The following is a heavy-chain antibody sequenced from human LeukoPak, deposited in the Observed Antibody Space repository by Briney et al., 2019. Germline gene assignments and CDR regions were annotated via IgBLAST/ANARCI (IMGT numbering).Heavy chain of an antibody. CDR3: AREYYDFWSGYRYFDY. V-gene: IGHV4-30-4*01. Sequence: PSVTLSLTCTVSGGSISSGDYYWSWIRQPPGKGLEWIGYIYYSGSTYYNPSLKSRVTISVDTSKNQFSLKLSSVTAADTAVYYCAREYYDFWSGYRYFDYWGQGTLVTVSS. CDR1: GGSISSGDYY. CDR2: IYYSGST. J-gene: IGHJ4*02. D-gene: IGHD3-3*01.